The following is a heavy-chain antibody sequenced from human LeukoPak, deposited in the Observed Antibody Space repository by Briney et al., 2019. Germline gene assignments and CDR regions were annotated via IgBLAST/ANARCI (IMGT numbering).Heavy chain of an antibody. CDR1: GFTFSRYW. CDR3: ARNGLGEWELLHV. CDR2: INRDGSFI. V-gene: IGHV3-74*01. Sequence: GGSLRLSCAASGFTFSRYWMHWVRQVPGKGLVWVSRINRDGSFISYADSVRGRFTISRDNAKNTLYLQMNGLRAEDTAVYYCARNGLGEWELLHVWGQGTLVTVSS. J-gene: IGHJ4*02. D-gene: IGHD1-26*01.